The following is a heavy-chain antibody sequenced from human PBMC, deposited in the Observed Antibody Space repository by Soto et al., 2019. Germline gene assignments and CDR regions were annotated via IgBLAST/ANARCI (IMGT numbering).Heavy chain of an antibody. D-gene: IGHD2-2*01. J-gene: IGHJ4*02. V-gene: IGHV1-69*13. CDR3: ARETGIVLVPAAMPTAPSDY. CDR2: IIPIFGTA. CDR1: GGTFSSYA. Sequence: GASVKVSCKASGGTFSSYAISWVRQAPGQGLEWMGGIIPIFGTANYAQKFQGRVTITADESTSTAYMELSSLRSEDTAVYYCARETGIVLVPAAMPTAPSDYWGQGPLVTLSS.